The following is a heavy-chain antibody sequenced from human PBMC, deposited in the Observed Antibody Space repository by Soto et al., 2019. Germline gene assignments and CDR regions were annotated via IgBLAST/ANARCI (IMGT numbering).Heavy chain of an antibody. CDR1: GYTVSIFF. CDR3: VREVGSAGRFFGMDV. D-gene: IGHD2-15*01. CDR2: INPSGGST. Sequence: QMQLVQSGAEVRKPGASVKISCKATGYTVSIFFVHWVRQAPGQGLEWMAVINPSGGSTTYAEKFQGRLNVTRDRSSRTVSMELTFLKSDDTAVYYCVREVGSAGRFFGMDVWGQGTTVTVSS. V-gene: IGHV1-46*01. J-gene: IGHJ6*02.